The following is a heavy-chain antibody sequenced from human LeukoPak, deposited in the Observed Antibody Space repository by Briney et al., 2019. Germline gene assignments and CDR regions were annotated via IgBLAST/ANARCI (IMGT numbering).Heavy chain of an antibody. D-gene: IGHD6-13*01. Sequence: PSETLSLTCTVSGGSISSGNYYWSWIRQPAGKGLEWIGRVYTSGSTNYNPSLKSRVTISVDSSKNQVSLRLSSVTAADTAVYYCARLGGSSLGWGQGTLVTVSS. CDR2: VYTSGST. CDR3: ARLGGSSLG. V-gene: IGHV4-61*02. J-gene: IGHJ4*02. CDR1: GGSISSGNYY.